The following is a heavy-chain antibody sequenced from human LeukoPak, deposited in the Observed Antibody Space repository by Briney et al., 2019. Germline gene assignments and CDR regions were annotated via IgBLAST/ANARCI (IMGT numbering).Heavy chain of an antibody. V-gene: IGHV1-69*13. D-gene: IGHD2-2*01. Sequence: AASVKVSCKASGGTFSSYAISWVRQAPGQGLEWMGGIIPIFGTANYAQKFQGRVTITADESTSTAYMELSSLRSEDTAVYYCARAESVPAAGNWFDPWGQGTLVTVSS. J-gene: IGHJ5*02. CDR3: ARAESVPAAGNWFDP. CDR2: IIPIFGTA. CDR1: GGTFSSYA.